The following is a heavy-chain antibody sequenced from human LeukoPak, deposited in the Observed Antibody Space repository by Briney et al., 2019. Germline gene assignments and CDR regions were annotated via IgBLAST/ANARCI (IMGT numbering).Heavy chain of an antibody. V-gene: IGHV3-7*01. CDR1: GFSISDYW. CDR2: INEDGTIQ. Sequence: PGGSLRLSCAASGFSISDYWMNWVRLVPGKGLEWVANINEDGTIQDYVASVRGRFTISRNSAKNSLYLQMNSLGAEDTAVYYCASRESSMARSHWGHGTLLTVSS. J-gene: IGHJ4*01. D-gene: IGHD3-10*01. CDR3: ASRESSMARSH.